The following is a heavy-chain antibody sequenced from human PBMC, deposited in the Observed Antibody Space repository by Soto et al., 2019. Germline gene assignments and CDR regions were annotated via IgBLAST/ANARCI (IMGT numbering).Heavy chain of an antibody. D-gene: IGHD2-21*02. CDR2: IYHSGST. CDR1: GGSISSGGYS. CDR3: ARGFGGAYCGGDCYSGNWFDP. V-gene: IGHV4-30-2*01. Sequence: KPSETLSLTCAVSGGSISSGGYSWSWIRQPPGKGLEWIGYIYHSGSTYYNPSLKSRVTISVDRSKNQFSLKLSSVTAADTAVYYCARGFGGAYCGGDCYSGNWFDPWGQGTLVTVSS. J-gene: IGHJ5*02.